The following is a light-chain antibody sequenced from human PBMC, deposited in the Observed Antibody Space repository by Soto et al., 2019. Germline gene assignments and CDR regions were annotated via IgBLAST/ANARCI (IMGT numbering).Light chain of an antibody. CDR1: NSDVGAYPY. J-gene: IGLJ2*01. V-gene: IGLV2-14*03. CDR2: EVV. CDR3: SSYATSGTNVI. Sequence: QSVLTQPASVSGSPGQSITISCTGTNSDVGAYPYVSWYQQHPGNAPKLLIYEVVDRPSGVSDRFSGSKSGNTASLTISALQAEDEAVYYCSSYATSGTNVIFGGGTKLTVL.